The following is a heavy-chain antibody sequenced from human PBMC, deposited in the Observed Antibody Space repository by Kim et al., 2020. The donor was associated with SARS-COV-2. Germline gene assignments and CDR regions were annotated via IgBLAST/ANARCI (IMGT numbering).Heavy chain of an antibody. D-gene: IGHD1-26*01. Sequence: SETLSLTCAVYGGSFSGYYWSWIRQPPGKGLEWIGEINHSGSTNYNPSLKSRVTISVDTSKNQFSLKLSSVTAADTAVYYCARVLGRRLWELLISERWYFDLWGRGTLVTVSS. J-gene: IGHJ2*01. CDR1: GGSFSGYY. CDR2: INHSGST. V-gene: IGHV4-34*01. CDR3: ARVLGRRLWELLISERWYFDL.